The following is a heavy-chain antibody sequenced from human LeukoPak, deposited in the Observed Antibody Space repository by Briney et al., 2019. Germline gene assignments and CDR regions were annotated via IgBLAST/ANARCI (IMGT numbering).Heavy chain of an antibody. CDR2: INPSSGGT. J-gene: IGHJ4*02. V-gene: IGHV1-2*02. CDR1: GYTFTGYY. CDR3: AREDYYGSGSYCTDY. Sequence: ASVKVSCKASGYTFTGYYMHWVRQAPGQGLEWMGWINPSSGGTNYAQKFQGRVTMTRDTSISTAYMELSRLRSDDTAVYYCAREDYYGSGSYCTDYWGQGTLVTVSS. D-gene: IGHD3-10*01.